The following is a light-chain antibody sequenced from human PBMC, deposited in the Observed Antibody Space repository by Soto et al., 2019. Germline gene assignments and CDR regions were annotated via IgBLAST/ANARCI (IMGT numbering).Light chain of an antibody. CDR3: QQSYSTSVT. V-gene: IGKV1-39*01. Sequence: DIQMTQSPSSLSASVGDRVTITCRASQSISSYLNWYQQKPGKAPKLLIYAASSLPSGVPSRFSGSGSGTDFTLTISSLQPDDFATYYCQQSYSTSVTFGQGTKLEIK. CDR1: QSISSY. CDR2: AAS. J-gene: IGKJ2*01.